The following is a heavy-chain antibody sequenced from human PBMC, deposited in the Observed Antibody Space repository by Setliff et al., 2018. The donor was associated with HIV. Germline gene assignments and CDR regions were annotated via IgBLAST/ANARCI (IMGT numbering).Heavy chain of an antibody. CDR3: ASTARYYDLLTGYYNQGYLDH. D-gene: IGHD3-9*01. J-gene: IGHJ4*01. Sequence: PSETLSLTCTVSGGSISSGSYYWSWIRQPAGKGLEWIGHIYSSGSTNYNPSLKYNPSLKSRVTISADTSKKQFSLRVNSVTAADTAVYYCASTARYYDLLTGYYNQGYLDHWGRGTLVTVSS. V-gene: IGHV4-61*09. CDR1: GGSISSGSYY. CDR2: IYSSGST.